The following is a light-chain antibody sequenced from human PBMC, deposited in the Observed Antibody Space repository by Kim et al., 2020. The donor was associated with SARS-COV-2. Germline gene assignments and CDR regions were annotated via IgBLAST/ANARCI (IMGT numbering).Light chain of an antibody. Sequence: SPGERAPLSCRASQSVRSNLAWYQQRPGQAPRLLISGASTRATGIPTRFSGSGSGTEFTLTISSLQSEDFAVYYCQQYDNWPPWTFGQGTKVDIK. V-gene: IGKV3-15*01. CDR2: GAS. J-gene: IGKJ1*01. CDR1: QSVRSN. CDR3: QQYDNWPPWT.